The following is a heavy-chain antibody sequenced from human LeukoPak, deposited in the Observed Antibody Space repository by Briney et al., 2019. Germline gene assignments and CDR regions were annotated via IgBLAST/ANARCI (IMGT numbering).Heavy chain of an antibody. V-gene: IGHV4-59*08. CDR2: IYYSGST. CDR3: ARHGGESIVAMILHAFDI. Sequence: SETLSLTCTVSGGSIRSYSWSWIRQPPGKGLEWIGSIYYSGSTNYNPSLKSRVTMSVDTSKNQFSLRLSSVTAADTAVYYCARHGGESIVAMILHAFDIWGQGTMVTVSS. J-gene: IGHJ3*02. D-gene: IGHD5-12*01. CDR1: GGSIRSYS.